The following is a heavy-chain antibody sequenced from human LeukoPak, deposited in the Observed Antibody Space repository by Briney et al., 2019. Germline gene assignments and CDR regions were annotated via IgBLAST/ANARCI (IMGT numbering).Heavy chain of an antibody. J-gene: IGHJ4*02. D-gene: IGHD5-12*01. V-gene: IGHV3-48*03. CDR3: ARWPNVRPTYYFDS. CDR1: GFTFSGYE. Sequence: GGSLRLSCAASGFTFSGYEMNWVRQAPGKGLEWISYISRSGTTKDYADSVKGRFTISRDNTKNSLYLQMNSLRAEDTAVYYCARWPNVRPTYYFDSWGQGTLVTVSS. CDR2: ISRSGTTK.